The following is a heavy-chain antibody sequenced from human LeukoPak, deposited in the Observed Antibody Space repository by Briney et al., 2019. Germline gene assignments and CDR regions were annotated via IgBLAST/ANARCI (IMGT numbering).Heavy chain of an antibody. J-gene: IGHJ4*02. Sequence: SETLSLTCTVSGGSISSSSYYWGWIRQPPGKGLEWIGSIYYSGSTYYNPSLKSRVTISVDMSKNQFSLKLSSVTAADTAVYYCARLRGYSYDLDYWGQGTLVTVSS. CDR1: GGSISSSSYY. D-gene: IGHD5-18*01. V-gene: IGHV4-39*07. CDR3: ARLRGYSYDLDY. CDR2: IYYSGST.